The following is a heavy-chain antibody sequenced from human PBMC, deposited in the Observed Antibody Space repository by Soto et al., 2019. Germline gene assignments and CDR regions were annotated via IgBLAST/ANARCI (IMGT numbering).Heavy chain of an antibody. CDR2: IYYSGST. Sequence: SETLFLTCPVSGGSVRRGIYYRSWVWQPPGKGLEWIGYIYYSGSTNYNPSLKSRVTISVDTSKNQFSLKLSSVTAADTAVYYCERERPNGSGSRRWWCDPWGQGTLVTVS. J-gene: IGHJ5*02. CDR3: ERERPNGSGSRRWWCDP. V-gene: IGHV4-61*01. D-gene: IGHD3-10*01. CDR1: GGSVRRGIYY.